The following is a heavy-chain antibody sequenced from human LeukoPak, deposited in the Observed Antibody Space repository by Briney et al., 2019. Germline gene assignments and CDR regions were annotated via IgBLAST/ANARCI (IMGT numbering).Heavy chain of an antibody. CDR2: IYYSGST. J-gene: IGHJ5*02. Sequence: SETLSLTCTVSGGSISSSSYYWGWIRQPPGKGLEWIGSIYYSGSTYYNPSLKSRVTISVDTSKNQFSLKLSSVTAADTAVYYCARGIAAAGTVWFDPWGQGTQVTVSS. D-gene: IGHD6-13*01. CDR1: GGSISSSSYY. V-gene: IGHV4-39*07. CDR3: ARGIAAAGTVWFDP.